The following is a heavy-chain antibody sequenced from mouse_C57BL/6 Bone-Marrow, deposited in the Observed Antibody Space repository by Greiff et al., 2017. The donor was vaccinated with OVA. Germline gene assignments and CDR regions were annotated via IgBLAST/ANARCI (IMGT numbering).Heavy chain of an antibody. Sequence: EVKVVESGGGLVKPGGSLKLSCAASGFTFSSYAMSWVRQTPEKRLEWVATISDGGSYTYYPDNVKGRFTISRDNAKNNLYLQISHLKSEDTAMYYCAREGQLRLRMLDYWGQGTTLTVSS. CDR3: AREGQLRLRMLDY. CDR2: ISDGGSYT. D-gene: IGHD3-2*02. CDR1: GFTFSSYA. V-gene: IGHV5-4*01. J-gene: IGHJ2*01.